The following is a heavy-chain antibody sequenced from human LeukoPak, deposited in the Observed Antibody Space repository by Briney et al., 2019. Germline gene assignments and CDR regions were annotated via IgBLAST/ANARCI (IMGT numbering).Heavy chain of an antibody. V-gene: IGHV3-15*01. CDR1: GFTFSNAW. J-gene: IGHJ4*02. D-gene: IGHD3-10*01. Sequence: GGSLRLSCAASGFTFSNAWMSWVRQAPGKGLEWVDRIKSKTDGGTTDYAAPVKGRFTISRDDSKNTLYLQMNSLKTEDTAVYYCTTDWQITMVRGVINLDYWGQGTLVTVSS. CDR3: TTDWQITMVRGVINLDY. CDR2: IKSKTDGGTT.